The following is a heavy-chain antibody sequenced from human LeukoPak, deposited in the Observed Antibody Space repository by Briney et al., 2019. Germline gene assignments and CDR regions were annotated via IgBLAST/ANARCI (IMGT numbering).Heavy chain of an antibody. Sequence: SQTLSLTCTVSGGSISSYYWSWIRQPAGKGLEWIGRIYTSGSTNYNPSLKSRVTMSVDTSKNQFSLKLSSVTAADTAVYYCARDLTVDTAMAFDYWGQGTLVTVSP. V-gene: IGHV4-4*07. CDR3: ARDLTVDTAMAFDY. J-gene: IGHJ4*02. CDR2: IYTSGST. CDR1: GGSISSYY. D-gene: IGHD5-18*01.